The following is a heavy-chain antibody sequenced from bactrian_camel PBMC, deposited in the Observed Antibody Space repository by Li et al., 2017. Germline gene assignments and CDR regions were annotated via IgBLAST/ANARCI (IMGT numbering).Heavy chain of an antibody. V-gene: IGHV3S63*01. Sequence: HVQLVESGGGSAQVGGSLRLSCTTFPGTAFKAWFRQVPGKEREGVARIWTGVDATYYTDSVRGRFTISHEKAKNTVYLQMNSLKPEDTAMFYCAAPSGQQYCGLSGEMYKHWGQGTQVTVS. D-gene: IGHD5*01. CDR3: AAPSGQQYCGLSGEMYKH. CDR2: IWTGVDAT. J-gene: IGHJ4*01. CDR1: PGTAFKA.